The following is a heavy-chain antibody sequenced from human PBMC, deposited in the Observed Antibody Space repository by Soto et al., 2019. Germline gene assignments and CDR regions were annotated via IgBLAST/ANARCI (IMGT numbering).Heavy chain of an antibody. V-gene: IGHV4-34*01. D-gene: IGHD3-10*01. CDR2: INHSGST. CDR3: ASNYYGSGALPYYMDV. Sequence: SETLSLTCAVYGGSFSGYYWSRIRQPPGKGLEWIGEINHSGSTNYNPSLKSRVTISVDTSKNQFSLKLSSVTAADTAVYYCASNYYGSGALPYYMDVWGKGTTVTVSS. CDR1: GGSFSGYY. J-gene: IGHJ6*03.